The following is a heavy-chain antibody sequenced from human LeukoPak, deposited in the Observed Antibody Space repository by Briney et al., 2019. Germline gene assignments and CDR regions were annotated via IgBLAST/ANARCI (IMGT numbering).Heavy chain of an antibody. Sequence: SVKLSCKAYGGTFSSYAISWVRQPPGQGLEWMGGIIPIFGTANYAQKFQGRVTITTDESTSTAYMELSSLRSEDTAVYYCARVSGYNWKYLDYWGQGTLVSVPS. CDR1: GGTFSSYA. CDR3: ARVSGYNWKYLDY. CDR2: IIPIFGTA. D-gene: IGHD1-7*01. V-gene: IGHV1-69*05. J-gene: IGHJ4*02.